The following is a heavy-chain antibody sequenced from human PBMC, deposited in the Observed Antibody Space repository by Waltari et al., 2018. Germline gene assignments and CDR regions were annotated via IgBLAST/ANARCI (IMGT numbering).Heavy chain of an antibody. Sequence: EVQLVESGGGLVKPGGSLRLSCAASGFTFSSYSMNWVRQAPGKGLEWGSAISSSSSYIYYADSWKGRFTISRDNAKNSLYLQMNSLRAEDTAVYYCAREGYSSSAGIFDPWGQGTLVTVSS. CDR3: AREGYSSSAGIFDP. J-gene: IGHJ5*02. D-gene: IGHD6-6*01. CDR1: GFTFSSYS. V-gene: IGHV3-21*01. CDR2: ISSSSSYI.